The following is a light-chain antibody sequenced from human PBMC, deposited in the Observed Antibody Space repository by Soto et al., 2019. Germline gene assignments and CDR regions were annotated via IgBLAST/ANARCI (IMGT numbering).Light chain of an antibody. Sequence: PGERATLSCRACQSVSRYLVWYQQKPGQAPRLLIYGASSRASGIPDRFSGSGSGTDFTLTINRLGPEDSAVYYCQQFDTSPYTFGQGTKLEIK. CDR3: QQFDTSPYT. CDR1: QSVSRY. V-gene: IGKV3-20*01. J-gene: IGKJ2*01. CDR2: GAS.